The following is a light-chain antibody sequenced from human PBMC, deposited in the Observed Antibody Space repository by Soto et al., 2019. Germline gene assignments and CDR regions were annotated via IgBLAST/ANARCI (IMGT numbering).Light chain of an antibody. CDR2: DVS. V-gene: IGLV2-11*01. Sequence: QSALTQPRSVSGSPGQSVTISCTGTSSDVGGYNSVSWYQQHPGKAPKLIIYDVSKWPSGVPDRFSGSKSGNTASLTISGLQAEDEADYYCCSYAGSYTFVVFGGGTKVTVL. J-gene: IGLJ2*01. CDR1: SSDVGGYNS. CDR3: CSYAGSYTFVV.